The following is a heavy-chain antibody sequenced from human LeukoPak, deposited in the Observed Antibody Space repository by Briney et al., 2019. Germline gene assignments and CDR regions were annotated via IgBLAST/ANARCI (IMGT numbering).Heavy chain of an antibody. D-gene: IGHD6-13*01. CDR3: ARDKYSSSWYDY. V-gene: IGHV1-2*02. J-gene: IGHJ4*02. CDR1: GYTFTGYY. CDR2: INPNSGGT. Sequence: VASVNVSCKASGYTFTGYYMHWVRQAPGQGLEWMGWINPNSGGTNYAQKFQGRVTMTRDTSISTAYMELSRLRSDDTAVYYCARDKYSSSWYDYWGQGTLVTVSS.